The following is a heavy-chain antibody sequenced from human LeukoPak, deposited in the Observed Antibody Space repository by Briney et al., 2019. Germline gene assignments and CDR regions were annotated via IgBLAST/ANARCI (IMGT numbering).Heavy chain of an antibody. Sequence: PGGSLRLSCAASGVIVSRNFMSWVRQAPGKGLQWVAIMYAGGTTDYSESVRGRFHISRDTSNNTLSLQMNGLRAEDTAVYYCARALTGIPYYFDYWGQGSLDTVSS. D-gene: IGHD1-20*01. CDR2: MYAGGTT. CDR3: ARALTGIPYYFDY. J-gene: IGHJ4*02. V-gene: IGHV3-53*01. CDR1: GVIVSRNF.